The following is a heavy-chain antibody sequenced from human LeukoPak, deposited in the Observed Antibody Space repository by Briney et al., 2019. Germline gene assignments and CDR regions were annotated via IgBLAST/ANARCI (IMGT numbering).Heavy chain of an antibody. Sequence: GGSLRLSCAASGFTFSSYGMHWVRQAPGKGLEWVAVIWYGGSNKYYADSVKGRFTISRDNSKNTLYLQMNSLRAEDTAVYYCARAYYYMDVWGKGTTVTVSS. J-gene: IGHJ6*03. CDR3: ARAYYYMDV. CDR2: IWYGGSNK. V-gene: IGHV3-33*08. CDR1: GFTFSSYG.